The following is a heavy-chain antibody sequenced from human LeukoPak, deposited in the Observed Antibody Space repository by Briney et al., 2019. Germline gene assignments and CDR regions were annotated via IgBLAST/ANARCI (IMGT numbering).Heavy chain of an antibody. Sequence: SETLSLTCSVSGGSISSHYWSWIRQPLGKGLEWIGYIYYSGSTKYNPSLKSRVTISVDTSKNQFSLKLSSVTAADTAVYYCARGGTTVTPGLLWFDPWGQGTLVTVS. CDR2: IYYSGST. J-gene: IGHJ5*02. V-gene: IGHV4-59*11. D-gene: IGHD4-17*01. CDR1: GGSISSHY. CDR3: ARGGTTVTPGLLWFDP.